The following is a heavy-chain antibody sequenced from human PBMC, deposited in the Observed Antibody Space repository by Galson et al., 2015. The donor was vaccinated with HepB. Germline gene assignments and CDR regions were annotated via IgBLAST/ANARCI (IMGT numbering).Heavy chain of an antibody. CDR3: ATAMDCSGGSCYSGFDY. Sequence: SVKVSCKASGYTFTSYGISWVRQAPGQGLEWMGWISAYNGNTNYAQKLQGRVTMTTDTSTSTAYMELRSLRSDDTAVYYCATAMDCSGGSCYSGFDYWGQGTLVTVSS. V-gene: IGHV1-18*01. J-gene: IGHJ4*02. CDR1: GYTFTSYG. D-gene: IGHD2-15*01. CDR2: ISAYNGNT.